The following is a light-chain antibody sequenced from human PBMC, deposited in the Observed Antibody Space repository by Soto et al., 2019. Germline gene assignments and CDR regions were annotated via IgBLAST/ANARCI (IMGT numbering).Light chain of an antibody. CDR2: EVS. CDR3: SSDTSSSPYV. Sequence: QSALTQPASVSGSPGQSITISCTGTSSDVGGYNYVSWYQQHPGKAPKLMIYEVSNRPSGVSNRFSGSKSGNTASLTISGLQAEDEADYYCSSDTSSSPYVCGTGTKVTGL. V-gene: IGLV2-14*01. CDR1: SSDVGGYNY. J-gene: IGLJ1*01.